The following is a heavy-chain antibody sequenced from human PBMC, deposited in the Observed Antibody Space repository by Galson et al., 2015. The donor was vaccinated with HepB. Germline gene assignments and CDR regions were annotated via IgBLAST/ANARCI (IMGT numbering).Heavy chain of an antibody. D-gene: IGHD6-13*01. J-gene: IGHJ4*02. CDR2: IKQDGSEK. CDR1: GFTFNNYW. V-gene: IGHV3-7*03. CDR3: VRNRGLRYNNLWYPNFDH. Sequence: SLRLSCAASGFTFNNYWMSWVRQAPGKGLEWVADIKQDGSEKYYVDSVKGRFTISRDNAKNSLYLQMNSLRAENTAVYYCVRNRGLRYNNLWYPNFDHWGQGTLVTVSS.